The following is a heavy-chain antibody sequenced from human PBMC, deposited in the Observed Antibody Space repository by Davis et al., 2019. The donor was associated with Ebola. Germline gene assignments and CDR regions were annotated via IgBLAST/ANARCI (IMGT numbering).Heavy chain of an antibody. CDR2: IKQDGSEK. J-gene: IGHJ6*02. D-gene: IGHD3-9*01. CDR1: GFTFRSYW. V-gene: IGHV3-7*03. Sequence: GESLKISCAASGFTFRSYWMSWVRQAPGKGLEWVANIKQDGSEKYYVDSVKGRFTISRDNAKNSLYLQMNSLRAEDTAVYYCARDRYFDWLLLEGDYYGMDVWGQRTTVTVSS. CDR3: ARDRYFDWLLLEGDYYGMDV.